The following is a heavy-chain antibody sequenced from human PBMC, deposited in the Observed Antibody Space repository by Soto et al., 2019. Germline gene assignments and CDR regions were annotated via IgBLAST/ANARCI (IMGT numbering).Heavy chain of an antibody. CDR1: GYTFTNHY. D-gene: IGHD3-10*01. V-gene: IGHV1-46*01. J-gene: IGHJ4*02. CDR2: INPSGGKT. CDR3: ARDEYHYGSGSSYSTLDD. Sequence: ALVKVSCKASGYTFTNHYIHWVRQGPGQGPEWMGTINPSGGKTDYAQKFKGRVTLTSDTPTSTVYMELRSLRSEDTAIYYCARDEYHYGSGSSYSTLDDWGQGTLVTVSS.